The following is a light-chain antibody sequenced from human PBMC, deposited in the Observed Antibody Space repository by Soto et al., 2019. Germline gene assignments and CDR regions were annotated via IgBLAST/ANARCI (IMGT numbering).Light chain of an antibody. CDR3: QQYGSSPWT. J-gene: IGKJ1*01. CDR2: GAS. Sequence: ILLTQYPGTLSLSPGERATLSCRASQSVSSSYLAWYQQKPGQAPRLLIYGASSRATGIPDRFSGSGSGTDFTLTIGRLEPEDFAVYYCQQYGSSPWTFGQGTMVDIK. CDR1: QSVSSSY. V-gene: IGKV3-20*01.